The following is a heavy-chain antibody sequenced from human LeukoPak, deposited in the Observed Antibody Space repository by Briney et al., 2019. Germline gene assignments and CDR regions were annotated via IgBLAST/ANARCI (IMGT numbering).Heavy chain of an antibody. D-gene: IGHD5-12*01. CDR2: ISHSGST. CDR3: ARVLGYSGYDYYFDY. Sequence: PSETLSLTCAVYGGSFSGYYWSWIRQPPGKGLEWIGEISHSGSTNYNPSLKSRVTISVDTSKNQFSLKLSSVTAADTAVYYCARVLGYSGYDYYFDYWGQGTLVTVSS. CDR1: GGSFSGYY. J-gene: IGHJ4*02. V-gene: IGHV4-34*01.